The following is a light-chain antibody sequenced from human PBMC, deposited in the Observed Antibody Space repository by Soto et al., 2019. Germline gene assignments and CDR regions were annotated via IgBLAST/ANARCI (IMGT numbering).Light chain of an antibody. CDR3: QQSYISPYT. CDR2: AAS. Sequence: DIQMTQSPSSLSASVGDRVTITCRASESIANYLNWYQQKPGKAPNLLIYAASTLQTGVPSRFSGSGSGTDFTLTISSLQTEDFATYFCQQSYISPYTFGQATKL. CDR1: ESIANY. V-gene: IGKV1-39*01. J-gene: IGKJ2*01.